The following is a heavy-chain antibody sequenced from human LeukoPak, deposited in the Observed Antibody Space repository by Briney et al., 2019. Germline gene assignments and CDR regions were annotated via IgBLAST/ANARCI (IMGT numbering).Heavy chain of an antibody. CDR3: ARHGNIVGVPDASKAFDI. CDR1: GGSITSSSHY. D-gene: IGHD2-2*01. CDR2: IYYSGDT. Sequence: SETLSLTCTVSGGSITSSSHYWGWLRQPPGMGLEWLGSIYYSGDTYYNPSLKGRVTISVDTSKSQFSLRLSSVTAADTAVYYCARHGNIVGVPDASKAFDIWGQGTMVTVSS. V-gene: IGHV4-39*01. J-gene: IGHJ3*02.